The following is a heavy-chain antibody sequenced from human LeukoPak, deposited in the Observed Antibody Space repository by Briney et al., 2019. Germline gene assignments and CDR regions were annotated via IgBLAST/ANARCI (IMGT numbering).Heavy chain of an antibody. D-gene: IGHD4-17*01. J-gene: IGHJ4*02. CDR1: GFTFDDYA. CDR2: ISWNSGSI. V-gene: IGHV3-9*01. Sequence: GGSLRLSCAASGFTFDDYAMHWVRQAPGKGLEWVSGISWNSGSIGYADSVKGRFTISRDNAKNSLYLQMNSLRAEDTALYYCAKGTGDYGDWTFDYWGQGTLVTVSS. CDR3: AKGTGDYGDWTFDY.